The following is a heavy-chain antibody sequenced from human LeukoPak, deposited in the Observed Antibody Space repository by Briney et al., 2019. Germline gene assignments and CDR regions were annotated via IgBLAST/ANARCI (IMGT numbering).Heavy chain of an antibody. D-gene: IGHD5-18*01. Sequence: HPGGSLRLSCAASGFTFSSYAMHWVRQAPGKGLEWVAVISYDGSNKYYADSVKGRFTISRDNSKNTLYLQMNRLRAEDTAVYYCARVVVDTAMDYFDYWGQGTLVTVSS. V-gene: IGHV3-30*04. CDR1: GFTFSSYA. CDR2: ISYDGSNK. CDR3: ARVVVDTAMDYFDY. J-gene: IGHJ4*02.